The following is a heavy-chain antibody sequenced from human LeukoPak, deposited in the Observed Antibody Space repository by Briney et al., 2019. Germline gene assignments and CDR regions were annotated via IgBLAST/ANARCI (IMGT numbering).Heavy chain of an antibody. D-gene: IGHD3-10*01. J-gene: IGHJ3*02. CDR2: IYYSGST. V-gene: IGHV4-59*01. CDR1: GGSISSYY. Sequence: SETLSLTCTVSGGSISSYYWSWIRQPPGKGLEWIGYIYYSGSTNYNPSLKSRVTISVDTSKNQFSLKLSSVTAADTAVYYCARVRSLLWFGRGGFDIWGQGTMVTVSS. CDR3: ARVRSLLWFGRGGFDI.